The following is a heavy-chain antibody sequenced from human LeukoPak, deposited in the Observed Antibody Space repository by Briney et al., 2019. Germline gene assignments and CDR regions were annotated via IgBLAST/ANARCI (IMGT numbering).Heavy chain of an antibody. D-gene: IGHD2-21*02. CDR2: IYPGDSDS. Sequence: GESLKISCKGSGYSFATYWIAWVRQMPGEGLEWMGIIYPGDSDSRYSPSFQGQVTFSADKSISTAYLQWNSLKASDTAMYYCARYCGGDCYFDYWGQGTQVTVSS. CDR1: GYSFATYW. J-gene: IGHJ4*02. V-gene: IGHV5-51*01. CDR3: ARYCGGDCYFDY.